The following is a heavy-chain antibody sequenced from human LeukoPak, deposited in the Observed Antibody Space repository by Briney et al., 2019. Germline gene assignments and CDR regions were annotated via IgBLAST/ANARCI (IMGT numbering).Heavy chain of an antibody. V-gene: IGHV3-9*01. CDR1: GFTFDDYA. D-gene: IGHD1-1*01. CDR2: NSWNSGSI. J-gene: IGHJ4*02. Sequence: GGSLRLSCAASGFTFDDYAMHWVRQAPGKGLEWVSGNSWNSGSIGYADSVKGRFTICRDNAKNSLYLQMNSPRAEDTALYYCAKEATDSATIDYWGQGTLVTVSS. CDR3: AKEATDSATIDY.